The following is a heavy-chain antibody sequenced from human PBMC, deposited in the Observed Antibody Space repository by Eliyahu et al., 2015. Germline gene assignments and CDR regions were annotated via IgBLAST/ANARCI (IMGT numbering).Heavy chain of an antibody. CDR1: GFTFSXYT. V-gene: IGHV3-21*01. Sequence: EVQLVESGGGLVKPGGSLXLSXAAXGFTFSXYTMNWVRQAPGKGLEWVSSISISDSYIYYADSVKGRFTISRDNAKNSLYLQMNSLRAEDTAVYYCARDRTTLVRGVPYYMDVWGKGTTVTVSS. D-gene: IGHD3-10*01. J-gene: IGHJ6*03. CDR2: ISISDSYI. CDR3: ARDRTTLVRGVPYYMDV.